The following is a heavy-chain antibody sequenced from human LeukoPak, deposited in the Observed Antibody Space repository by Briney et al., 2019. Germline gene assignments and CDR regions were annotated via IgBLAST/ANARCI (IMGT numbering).Heavy chain of an antibody. CDR1: GFTFSSYS. CDR2: ISSSSSYI. J-gene: IGHJ4*02. D-gene: IGHD2-2*01. CDR3: ARGHCSSTNCPIDF. Sequence: GGSLRLSCAASGFTFSSYSMNWVRQAPGKGLEWVSSISSSSSYIYYADSVKGRFTISRDFSENTLDLQMNSLTVEDSAVYYCARGHCSSTNCPIDFWGQGTLVTVSS. V-gene: IGHV3-21*01.